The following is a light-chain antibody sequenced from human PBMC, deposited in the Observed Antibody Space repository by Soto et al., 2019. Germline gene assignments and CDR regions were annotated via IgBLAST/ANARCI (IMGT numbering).Light chain of an antibody. J-gene: IGLJ1*01. CDR3: QSYHSSRSYV. Sequence: QSVLTQPPSVSGAPGQRVTIPCTGSSSNIGAGYDVHWYQQLPGTDPKLLIYGNSNRPSGVPDRFSGSKSGTSASLAITGLQAEVETDYYCQSYHSSRSYVIGTGTKVTVL. CDR1: SSNIGAGYD. CDR2: GNS. V-gene: IGLV1-40*01.